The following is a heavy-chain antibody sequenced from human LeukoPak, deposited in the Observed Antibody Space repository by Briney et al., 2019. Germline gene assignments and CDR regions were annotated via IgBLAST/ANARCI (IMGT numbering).Heavy chain of an antibody. CDR3: ARSHYSGSRFDY. V-gene: IGHV3-74*01. Sequence: PGGSLRLSCAASGFTFSSYWMHWARQAPGKGLVWVSRLYIDGSSTTYADSVKGRFTISRDNAKNTLYLQMNSLRAEDTAVYYCARSHYSGSRFDYWGQGTLVTVSS. D-gene: IGHD1-26*01. J-gene: IGHJ4*02. CDR2: LYIDGSST. CDR1: GFTFSSYW.